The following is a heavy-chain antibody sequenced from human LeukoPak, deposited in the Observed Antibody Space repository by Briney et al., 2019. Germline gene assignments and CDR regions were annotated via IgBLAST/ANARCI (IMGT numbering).Heavy chain of an antibody. CDR3: ARERDYVWGSYRYSPCFDY. V-gene: IGHV4-61*02. D-gene: IGHD3-16*02. Sequence: SQTLSLTCTVSGGSISSGSYYWSWIRQPAGKGLEWIGRIYTSESTNYNPSLKSRVTISVDTSKNQFSLKPSSVTAADTAVYYCARERDYVWGSYRYSPCFDYWGQGTLVTVSS. J-gene: IGHJ4*02. CDR1: GGSISSGSYY. CDR2: IYTSEST.